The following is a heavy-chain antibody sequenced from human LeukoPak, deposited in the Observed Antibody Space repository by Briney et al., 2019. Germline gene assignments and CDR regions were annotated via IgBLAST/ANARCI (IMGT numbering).Heavy chain of an antibody. V-gene: IGHV1-69*04. D-gene: IGHD6-19*01. CDR2: IIPIFGIA. J-gene: IGHJ3*02. Sequence: SVKVSCKASGGTFSSYAISWVRQAPGQGLEWMGRIIPIFGIANYAQKFQGRVTITADKSTSTAYMELSSLRSEDTAVYYCARGSSSSGDAFDIWGQGTMVTVSS. CDR1: GGTFSSYA. CDR3: ARGSSSSGDAFDI.